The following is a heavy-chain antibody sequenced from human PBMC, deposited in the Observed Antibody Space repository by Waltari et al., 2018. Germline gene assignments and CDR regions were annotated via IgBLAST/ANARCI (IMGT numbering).Heavy chain of an antibody. D-gene: IGHD3-10*01. CDR1: GYTFTGYY. Sequence: QVQLVQSGAEVKKPGASVKVSCKASGYTFTGYYMHWVRQAPGQGLEWMGWINPNRGGTNYAQKFQGRVTMTRDTSISTAYMELSRLRSDDTAVYYCARGEKDGLWFGEYLGWFDPWGQGTLVTVSS. CDR3: ARGEKDGLWFGEYLGWFDP. CDR2: INPNRGGT. J-gene: IGHJ5*02. V-gene: IGHV1-2*02.